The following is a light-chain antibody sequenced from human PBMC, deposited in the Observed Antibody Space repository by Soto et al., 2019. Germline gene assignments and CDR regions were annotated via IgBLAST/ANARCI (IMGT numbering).Light chain of an antibody. J-gene: IGKJ5*01. V-gene: IGKV1-39*01. Sequence: DIQMTQSPSSLSASVGDRVTITCRASQSISSYLNWYHQKPGKAPKLLIYAASSLQSGVPSRFSGSGSGTDFTLTISSLHPEDFATYYCQQSYSTTITFGQGTRLEIK. CDR2: AAS. CDR1: QSISSY. CDR3: QQSYSTTIT.